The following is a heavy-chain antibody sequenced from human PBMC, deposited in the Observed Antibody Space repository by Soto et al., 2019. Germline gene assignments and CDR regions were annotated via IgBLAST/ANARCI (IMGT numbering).Heavy chain of an antibody. Sequence: GGSLRLSCAASGFTFSNYAMSWVRQAPGKGLEWVSAISGRGGSTFFVSPISGSGDSTYYADSVKGRFTIFRDNSKNTLYLQMNSLRAEDTAVYYCGCGITGTMQNYWGQGTLVTVSS. D-gene: IGHD1-7*01. CDR1: GFTFSNYA. CDR3: GCGITGTMQNY. J-gene: IGHJ4*02. CDR2: ISGRGGSTFFVSPISGSGDST. V-gene: IGHV3-23*01.